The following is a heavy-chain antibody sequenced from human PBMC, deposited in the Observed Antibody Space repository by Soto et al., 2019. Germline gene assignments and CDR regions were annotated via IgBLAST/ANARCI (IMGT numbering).Heavy chain of an antibody. J-gene: IGHJ4*02. CDR2: IKSKAHGETA. Sequence: EAQLVESGGGLVEPGGSLRVSCAASGFSFSDAWMIWVRQAPGKGLEWVGRIKSKAHGETADYAAPVKGRFTISRDDSKNTVYLQMNSRKIEDTAVYYCTTGVDGYNPFDYWGQGTLVTVSS. CDR3: TTGVDGYNPFDY. V-gene: IGHV3-15*07. CDR1: GFSFSDAW. D-gene: IGHD5-12*01.